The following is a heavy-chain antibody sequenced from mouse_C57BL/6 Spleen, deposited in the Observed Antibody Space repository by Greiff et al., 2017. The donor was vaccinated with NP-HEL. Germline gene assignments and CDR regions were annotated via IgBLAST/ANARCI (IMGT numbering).Heavy chain of an antibody. J-gene: IGHJ4*01. V-gene: IGHV1-55*01. CDR2: IYPGSGST. D-gene: IGHD2-4*01. CDR3: AKGDYDDAMDY. CDR1: GYTFTSYW. Sequence: VQLQQPGAELVKPGASVKMSCMASGYTFTSYWITWVKQRPGQGLEWIGDIYPGSGSTNYNEKFKSKATLTVDTSSSTAYMQLSSLTSEDSAVYYCAKGDYDDAMDYWGQGTSVTVSS.